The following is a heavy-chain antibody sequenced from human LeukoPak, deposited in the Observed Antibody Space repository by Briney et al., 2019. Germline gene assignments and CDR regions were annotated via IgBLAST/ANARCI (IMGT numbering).Heavy chain of an antibody. Sequence: PSETLSLTCTVSGGSISSGDYYWRWIRQPPGKGLEWIGYIYYSGSTYYNPSLKSRVTISVDMSKNQFSLKLSSVTAADTAVYYCAREAEMATNWFDPWGQGTLVTVSS. J-gene: IGHJ5*02. CDR3: AREAEMATNWFDP. D-gene: IGHD5-24*01. CDR2: IYYSGST. CDR1: GGSISSGDYY. V-gene: IGHV4-30-4*08.